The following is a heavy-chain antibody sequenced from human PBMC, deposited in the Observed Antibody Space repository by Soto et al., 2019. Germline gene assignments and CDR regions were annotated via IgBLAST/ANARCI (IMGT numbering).Heavy chain of an antibody. CDR3: AKDRGQVRRYFGDVTDV. V-gene: IGHV3-30*18. Sequence: QVQLVESGGGVVQPGRSLRLSCAASGIAFRNYGMHWVRQAPGRGLEWVAVISDDGSYKNTADSVKGRFTISRDNSKNTLYLQMKSLRAEDTGVYYCAKDRGQVRRYFGDVTDVGGEGTTVTVSS. J-gene: IGHJ6*04. D-gene: IGHD3-9*01. CDR1: GIAFRNYG. CDR2: ISDDGSYK.